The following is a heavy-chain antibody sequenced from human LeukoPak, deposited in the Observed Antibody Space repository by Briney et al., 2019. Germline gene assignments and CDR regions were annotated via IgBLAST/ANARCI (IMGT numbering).Heavy chain of an antibody. J-gene: IGHJ4*02. Sequence: SETLSLTCTVSGGSISSYYWSWIRQPPGKGLEWIGYIYYSGSTNYNPSLKSRVTISVDTSKNQFSLKLSSVTAADTAVYYCAGRAVAGISYFTYGGRGT. D-gene: IGHD6-19*01. CDR1: GGSISSYY. CDR2: IYYSGST. CDR3: AGRAVAGISYFTY. V-gene: IGHV4-59*01.